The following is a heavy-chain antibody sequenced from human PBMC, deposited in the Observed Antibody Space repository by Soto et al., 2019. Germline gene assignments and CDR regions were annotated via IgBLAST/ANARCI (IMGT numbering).Heavy chain of an antibody. D-gene: IGHD3-10*01. CDR1: GFTFSSYA. CDR2: ISGSGGST. V-gene: IGHV3-23*01. J-gene: IGHJ6*01. CDR3: ARERGYDYGYDAMDV. Sequence: EVQLLESGGGLVQPGGSLRLSCAASGFTFSSYAMSWVRQAPGKGLEWVSGISGSGGSTYYADSVKGRFTISRDNSKNTLYLQRKSLRAEDTAVYYCARERGYDYGYDAMDVWGQGNTVTVSS.